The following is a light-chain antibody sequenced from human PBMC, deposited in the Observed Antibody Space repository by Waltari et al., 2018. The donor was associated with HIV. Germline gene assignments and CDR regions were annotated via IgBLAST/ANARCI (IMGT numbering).Light chain of an antibody. Sequence: EIVLTQSPRTLSVSPGERATISCRASQTVTSNFLAWYQMKSGQAPRLLIFGASIRATGVPDKFSGSGSGTDFTLTIGRLEPEDFAVYYCHQYGTSPQTFGQGSKVEIK. CDR2: GAS. V-gene: IGKV3-20*01. CDR1: QTVTSNF. CDR3: HQYGTSPQT. J-gene: IGKJ2*01.